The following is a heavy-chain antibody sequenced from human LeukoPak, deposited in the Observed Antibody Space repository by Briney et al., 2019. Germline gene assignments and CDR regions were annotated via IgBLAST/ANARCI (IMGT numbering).Heavy chain of an antibody. Sequence: SETLSLTCTVSGGSISSYYWSWIRQPPGKGLEWIGYIYYSGSTNYNPSLKSRVTISVDTSKNQFSLKLSSVTAADTAVYYCATYTAMANYFDYWGQGTLVTVSS. CDR2: IYYSGST. D-gene: IGHD5-18*01. CDR3: ATYTAMANYFDY. CDR1: GGSISSYY. J-gene: IGHJ4*02. V-gene: IGHV4-59*08.